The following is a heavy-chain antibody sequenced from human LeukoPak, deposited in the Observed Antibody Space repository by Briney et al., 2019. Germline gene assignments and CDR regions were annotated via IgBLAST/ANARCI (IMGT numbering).Heavy chain of an antibody. D-gene: IGHD1-1*01. CDR2: IKDDGRDK. CDR1: GFNFRNYW. Sequence: PGGSLRLSCAASGFNFRNYWISWVRQAPGKGLEWVANIKDDGRDKYYVDSVKGRFTISRDNAKNSLSLQMNSLRVEDTAVYYCARDTGGGFDPWGQGTLVTVSS. CDR3: ARDTGGGFDP. J-gene: IGHJ5*02. V-gene: IGHV3-7*01.